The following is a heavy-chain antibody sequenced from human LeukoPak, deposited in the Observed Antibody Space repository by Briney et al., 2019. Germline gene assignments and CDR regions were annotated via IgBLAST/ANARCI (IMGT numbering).Heavy chain of an antibody. J-gene: IGHJ5*02. CDR2: IYHSGST. Sequence: SETLSLTCTVSGGSISSSSYYWGWIRQPPGKGLEWIGSIYHSGSTYYNPSLKSRVTIAVETSKNQFSLKLSSVTAADTAVYYCARDLGAATYNWFDPWGQGTLVTVSS. CDR3: ARDLGAATYNWFDP. D-gene: IGHD6-13*01. V-gene: IGHV4-39*07. CDR1: GGSISSSSYY.